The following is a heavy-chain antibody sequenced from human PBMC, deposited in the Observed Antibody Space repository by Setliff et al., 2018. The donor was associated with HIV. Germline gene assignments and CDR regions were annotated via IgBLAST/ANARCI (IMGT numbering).Heavy chain of an antibody. D-gene: IGHD6-13*01. CDR2: MNPNSGNT. J-gene: IGHJ3*02. V-gene: IGHV1-8*02. CDR3: ARDEAAAGTLRDAFDI. CDR1: GYTFTSYD. Sequence: ASVKVSCKASGYTFTSYDINWVRQATGQGLEWMGWMNPNSGNTGYAQKFQGRVTMTRNTSISTAYMELSSLRSEDTAVYYCARDEAAAGTLRDAFDIWGQGTMVTVSS.